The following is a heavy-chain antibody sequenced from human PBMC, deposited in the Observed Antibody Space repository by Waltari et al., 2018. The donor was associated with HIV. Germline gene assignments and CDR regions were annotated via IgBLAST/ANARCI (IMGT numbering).Heavy chain of an antibody. J-gene: IGHJ6*02. CDR3: AKDAASIHYYGMDV. V-gene: IGHV3-9*01. D-gene: IGHD2-2*01. CDR1: GFNFYHYA. CDR2: ISWNSDII. Sequence: EMQLVESGGGLVQPGRSLRLSCAASGFNFYHYAMYWVRQAPGKGLGGVSGISWNSDIIGYADSVKGRFTISRDNAKNSLYLQMNSLGAEDTALYYCAKDAASIHYYGMDVWGQGTTVTVS.